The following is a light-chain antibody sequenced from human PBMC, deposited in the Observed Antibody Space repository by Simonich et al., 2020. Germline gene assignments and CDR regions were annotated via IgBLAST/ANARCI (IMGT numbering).Light chain of an antibody. CDR3: QQYYSTSMYT. V-gene: IGKV4-1*01. Sequence: DIVMTQSPDSLAVSLGERATINCKSSQSVLYSSNNKNDLAWYQQKPGQPPKLLIYWASTRESGVPDRFSGSGSGTDFTLTISSLQAEDVAVYYCQQYYSTSMYTFGQGTKLEIK. J-gene: IGKJ2*01. CDR1: QSVLYSSNNKND. CDR2: WAS.